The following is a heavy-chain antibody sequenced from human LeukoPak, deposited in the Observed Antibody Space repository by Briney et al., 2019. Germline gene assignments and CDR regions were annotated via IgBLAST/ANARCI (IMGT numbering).Heavy chain of an antibody. CDR3: ARGSESRGYSYGTFDY. CDR2: IYHSGST. Sequence: SETLSLTCAVSGGSISSGGYSWSWIRQPPGKGLEWIGYIYHSGSTYYNPSLKSRVTISVDRSKNQFSLKLSSVTAADTAVYYCARGSESRGYSYGTFDYGGQGTLVTVSS. CDR1: GGSISSGGYS. J-gene: IGHJ4*02. D-gene: IGHD5-18*01. V-gene: IGHV4-30-2*01.